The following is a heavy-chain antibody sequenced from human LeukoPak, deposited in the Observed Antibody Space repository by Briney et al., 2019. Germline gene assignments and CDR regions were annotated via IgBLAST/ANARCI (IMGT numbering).Heavy chain of an antibody. CDR2: IKQDGSEK. CDR1: GFTFSSYL. Sequence: GGSLRLSCAASGFTFSSYLMSWVRQAPGKGLEWVANIKQDGSEKYYVDSVKGRFTISRDNAKNSLYLQMNSLRAEDKAVYYCAKDLGASSVAFFDYWGQGTLVTVSS. J-gene: IGHJ4*02. D-gene: IGHD3-16*01. V-gene: IGHV3-7*03. CDR3: AKDLGASSVAFFDY.